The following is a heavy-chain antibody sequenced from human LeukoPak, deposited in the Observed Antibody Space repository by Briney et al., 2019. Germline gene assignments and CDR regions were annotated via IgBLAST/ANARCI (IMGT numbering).Heavy chain of an antibody. CDR2: INPGGGST. V-gene: IGHV3-23*01. Sequence: PGGSLRLSCAASGFTFSSYAMSWVRLAPGEGLEWVSAINPGGGSTYSADSVRGRFTISRDNSKNTLYLQMNSLRAEDTAVYYCAKRAGTTRNFDYWGQGTLVTVSS. J-gene: IGHJ4*02. D-gene: IGHD1-7*01. CDR1: GFTFSSYA. CDR3: AKRAGTTRNFDY.